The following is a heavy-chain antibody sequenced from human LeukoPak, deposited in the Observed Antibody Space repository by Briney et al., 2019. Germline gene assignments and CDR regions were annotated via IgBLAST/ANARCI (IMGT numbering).Heavy chain of an antibody. J-gene: IGHJ5*02. V-gene: IGHV1-69*06. CDR3: ARDVKAGTTWFDP. CDR2: IIPIFGTA. D-gene: IGHD6-19*01. CDR1: GGTFSSYA. Sequence: GASVKVSCKASGGTFSSYAISWVRQAPGQGLEWMGGIIPIFGTANYAQKFQGRVTITADKSTSTAYMELSSLRSEDTAVYYCARDVKAGTTWFDPWGQGTLVTVSS.